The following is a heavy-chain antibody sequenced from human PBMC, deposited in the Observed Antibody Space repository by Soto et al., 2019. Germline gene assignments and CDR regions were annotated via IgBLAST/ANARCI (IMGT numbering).Heavy chain of an antibody. D-gene: IGHD3-10*01. CDR2: INSDGSST. J-gene: IGHJ6*03. Sequence: PGGSLRLSCAASGFTFSSYWMHWVRQAPGKGLVWVSRINSDGSSTSYADSVKGRFTISRDNAKNTLYLQMNSLRAEDTAVYYCARSGTPLDYYYYYYMDVWGKGTTVTVSS. CDR1: GFTFSSYW. V-gene: IGHV3-74*01. CDR3: ARSGTPLDYYYYYYMDV.